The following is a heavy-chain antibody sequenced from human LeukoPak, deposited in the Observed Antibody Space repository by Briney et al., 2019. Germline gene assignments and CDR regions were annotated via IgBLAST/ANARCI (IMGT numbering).Heavy chain of an antibody. J-gene: IGHJ4*02. CDR3: AKGSRSSRPYYFDY. V-gene: IGHV3-23*01. CDR2: TTDSSGDT. Sequence: PGGSLRLSCAASGFTFSNYAMTWVRQAPGKGLEWISATTDSSGDTYHADSVKGRFTISRDNSKNMLYLQMNSLRVEDTAVYYCAKGSRSSRPYYFDYWGQGTLVTVSS. D-gene: IGHD6-6*01. CDR1: GFTFSNYA.